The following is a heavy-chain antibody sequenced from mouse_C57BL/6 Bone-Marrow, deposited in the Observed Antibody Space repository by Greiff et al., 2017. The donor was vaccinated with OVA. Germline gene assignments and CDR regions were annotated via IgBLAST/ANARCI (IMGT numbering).Heavy chain of an antibody. Sequence: VQLQQPGAELVMPGASVKLSCKASGYTFTSYWMHWVKQRPGQGLEWIGEIDPSDSYTNYNQKFKGKSTLTVDKSSSPAYMQLSSLTSEDSAVYYCAKIYSGAMDYWGQGTSVTVSS. D-gene: IGHD2-1*01. CDR3: AKIYSGAMDY. CDR2: IDPSDSYT. J-gene: IGHJ4*01. V-gene: IGHV1-69*01. CDR1: GYTFTSYW.